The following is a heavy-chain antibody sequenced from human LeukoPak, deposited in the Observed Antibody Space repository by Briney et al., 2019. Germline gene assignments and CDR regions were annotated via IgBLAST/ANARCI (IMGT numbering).Heavy chain of an antibody. CDR1: GGTLNNYI. CDR2: IIPLFGTA. J-gene: IGHJ5*02. D-gene: IGHD2-2*02. CDR3: ARDTWTVPAAISLGNWFDP. V-gene: IGHV1-69*13. Sequence: SVKVSCKASGGTLNNYIINWVRQAPGQGLEWMGGIIPLFGTANFAQKFQGRVTITADESTNTDYMELSSLRSEDTAVYYCARDTWTVPAAISLGNWFDPWGQGTLVTVSS.